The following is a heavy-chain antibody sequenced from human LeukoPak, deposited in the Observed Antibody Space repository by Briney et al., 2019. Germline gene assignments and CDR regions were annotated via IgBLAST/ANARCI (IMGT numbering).Heavy chain of an antibody. CDR2: IYYSGST. J-gene: IGHJ5*02. CDR1: GGSISSYY. V-gene: IGHV4-59*08. D-gene: IGHD3-3*01. CDR3: ARHVTIFRWLDP. Sequence: SETLSLTCTVSGGSISSYYWSWIRQPPGRGLEWIGYIYYSGSTNYNPSLKSRVTISVDTSKNKFSLKLSSVTAADTAVYYCARHVTIFRWLDPWGQGTLVTVSS.